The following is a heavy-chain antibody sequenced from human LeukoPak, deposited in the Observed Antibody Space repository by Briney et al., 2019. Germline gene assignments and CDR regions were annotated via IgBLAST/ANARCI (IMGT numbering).Heavy chain of an antibody. CDR3: AREAGYCSSTRCYDSYYYYDMDV. Sequence: ASVKVSCKASGGTFSSYAISWVRQAPGQGLEWMGWINAGNGNTKYSQKSQGRVTITRDTSASTAYMELSSLRSEDTAVYYCAREAGYCSSTRCYDSYYYYDMDVWGQGTTVTVSS. V-gene: IGHV1-3*01. CDR2: INAGNGNT. CDR1: GGTFSSYA. J-gene: IGHJ6*02. D-gene: IGHD2-2*01.